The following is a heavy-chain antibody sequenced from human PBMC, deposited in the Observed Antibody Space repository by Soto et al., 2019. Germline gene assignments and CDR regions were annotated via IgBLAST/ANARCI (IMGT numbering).Heavy chain of an antibody. D-gene: IGHD2-2*01. CDR2: IYYGGTT. Sequence: SETLSLTCSVSGGSISGYYCSWIRQPPGKGLEWIGYIYYGGTTRYNPSLESRVTVSLETSKSQFSLTLSSVTASDTAVYYCARLGFYYQSLDPWGHGTLVTVSS. V-gene: IGHV4-59*08. CDR3: ARLGFYYQSLDP. CDR1: GGSISGYY. J-gene: IGHJ5*02.